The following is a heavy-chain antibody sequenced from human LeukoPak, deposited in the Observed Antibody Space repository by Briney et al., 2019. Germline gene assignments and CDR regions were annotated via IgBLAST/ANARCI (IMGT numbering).Heavy chain of an antibody. D-gene: IGHD6-19*01. CDR3: ARGLRRLGYNWFDP. Sequence: SETLSLTCAVYGGSFSGYYWSWIRQPPGKGLEWIGEINHSGSTNYNPSLKSRVTISVDTSKNQFSLKLSSVTAADMAVYYCARGLRRLGYNWFDPWGQGTLVTVSS. CDR2: INHSGST. J-gene: IGHJ5*02. CDR1: GGSFSGYY. V-gene: IGHV4-34*01.